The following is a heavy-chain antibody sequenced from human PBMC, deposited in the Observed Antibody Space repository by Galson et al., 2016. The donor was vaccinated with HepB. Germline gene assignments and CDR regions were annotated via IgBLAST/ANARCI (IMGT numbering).Heavy chain of an antibody. Sequence: GWVRQMPGKDLEWVGIMSPGDSDARYSPSFQGQVTMSADKSISTAYLQWSSLKASDTAIYYCARHAIGGHIVVVTAPFDSWGQGTLVTVSS. CDR2: MSPGDSDA. D-gene: IGHD2-21*02. J-gene: IGHJ4*02. CDR3: ARHAIGGHIVVVTAPFDS. V-gene: IGHV5-51*01.